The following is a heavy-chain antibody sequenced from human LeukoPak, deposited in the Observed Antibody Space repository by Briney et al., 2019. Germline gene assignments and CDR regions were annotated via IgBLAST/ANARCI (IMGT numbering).Heavy chain of an antibody. J-gene: IGHJ4*02. CDR1: GYTFTGYY. CDR2: INPNSGGT. D-gene: IGHD3-22*01. V-gene: IGHV1-2*02. Sequence: ASVKVSCKASGYTFTGYYMRWVRQAPGQGLGWMGWINPNSGGTNYAQKFQGRVTMTRDTSISTAYMELSRLRSDDTAVYYCARDEVQYYYDSYYDYWGQGTLVTVSS. CDR3: ARDEVQYYYDSYYDY.